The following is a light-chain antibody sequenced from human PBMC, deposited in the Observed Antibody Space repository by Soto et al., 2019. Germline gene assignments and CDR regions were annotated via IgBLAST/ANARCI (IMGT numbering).Light chain of an antibody. CDR1: QSVTSNY. CDR3: QQYAYSPPT. CDR2: GAS. Sequence: EIVLTQSAGTLSLSPGERATLSCRASQSVTSNYLAWYQQEPGQAPRLLIYGASSRATGIPDRFSGSGSGTDFTLTISRLEPEDFAVYYCQQYAYSPPTFGLGTKVDIK. V-gene: IGKV3-20*01. J-gene: IGKJ1*01.